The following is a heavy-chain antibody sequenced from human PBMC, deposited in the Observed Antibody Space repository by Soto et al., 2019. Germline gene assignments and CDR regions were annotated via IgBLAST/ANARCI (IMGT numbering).Heavy chain of an antibody. CDR3: ASSKYDVVAGSVWFDP. J-gene: IGHJ5*02. CDR2: MYHSGNT. CDR1: GASTTRGGSS. V-gene: IGHV4-30-2*01. Sequence: PSETLSLTCAVSGASTTRGGSSWGWTRQPPGRGLEWIVYMYHSGNTYYSPSLKGRVTIALDHSRNQFSLRLNSVTAADTAVYFCASSKYDVVAGSVWFDPWGQGTLVTVSS. D-gene: IGHD2-21*01.